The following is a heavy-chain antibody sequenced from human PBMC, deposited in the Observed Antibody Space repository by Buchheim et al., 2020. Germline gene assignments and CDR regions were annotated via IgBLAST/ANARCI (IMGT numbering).Heavy chain of an antibody. CDR3: ARKRDYHGMDV. J-gene: IGHJ6*02. V-gene: IGHV4-31*03. CDR2: IYYTGST. Sequence: QVQLQESGPGLVKPSQTLSLTCTVSGGSISSGGIYWTWIRQHPGKGLEWIAYIYYTGSTDYNPSLKSRVAISVDTSKHQFSLTLSSVTAADTAVYYCARKRDYHGMDVWGQGTT. CDR1: GGSISSGGIY.